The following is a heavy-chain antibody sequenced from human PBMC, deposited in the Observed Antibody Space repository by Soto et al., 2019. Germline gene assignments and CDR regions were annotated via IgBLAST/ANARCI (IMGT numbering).Heavy chain of an antibody. J-gene: IGHJ3*02. D-gene: IGHD2-15*01. CDR1: GFTFSSYA. CDR3: ARCYEQYLRDGYRIGAFDI. CDR2: ISGSGGST. Sequence: VGSLRHSCAASGFTFSSYAMSWVSQAPGKGLEGVSTISGSGGSTYSAHPVKGRFTISRDNSKSTLYLQVNSLRAEDTAVYYCARCYEQYLRDGYRIGAFDIWAQGTMVTDS. V-gene: IGHV3-23*01.